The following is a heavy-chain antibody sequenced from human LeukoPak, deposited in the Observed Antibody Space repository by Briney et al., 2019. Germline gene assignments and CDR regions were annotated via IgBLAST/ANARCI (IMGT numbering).Heavy chain of an antibody. V-gene: IGHV4-59*08. CDR3: AGGGDPLGAARAFDI. D-gene: IGHD6-6*01. CDR1: GGSISSYY. Sequence: PSETLSLTCTVSGGSISSYYWSWIRQPPGKGLEWIGYIYYSGSTNYNPSLKSRVTISVDTSKNQFSLKLSSVTAADTAVYYCAGGGDPLGAARAFDIWGQGTMVTVSS. J-gene: IGHJ3*02. CDR2: IYYSGST.